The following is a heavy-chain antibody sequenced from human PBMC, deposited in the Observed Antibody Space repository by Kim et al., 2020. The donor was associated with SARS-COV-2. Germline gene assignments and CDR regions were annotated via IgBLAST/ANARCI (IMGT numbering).Heavy chain of an antibody. J-gene: IGHJ4*02. CDR2: IYYSGST. CDR3: AREAGPYSSSSVML. D-gene: IGHD6-6*01. V-gene: IGHV4-59*13. Sequence: SETLSLTCTVSGGSISSYYWSWIRQPPGKGLEWIGYIYYSGSTNYNPSLKSRVTISVDTSKNQFSLKLSSVTAADTAVYYCAREAGPYSSSSVMLWGQGTLVTVSS. CDR1: GGSISSYY.